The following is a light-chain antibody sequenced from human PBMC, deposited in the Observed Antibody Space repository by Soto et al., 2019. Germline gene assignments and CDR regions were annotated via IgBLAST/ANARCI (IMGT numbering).Light chain of an antibody. CDR1: EAISCN. Sequence: IQLTQSPSSLSASVGERVTITCRASEAISCNLGWYQQKAGQAPKLLIYAASTLQTGVPSRFSGGGSGTDFTLPLSSLQPEDFATYYCQQVNSFPSTFGQGTRLEIK. CDR3: QQVNSFPST. V-gene: IGKV1-9*01. J-gene: IGKJ5*01. CDR2: AAS.